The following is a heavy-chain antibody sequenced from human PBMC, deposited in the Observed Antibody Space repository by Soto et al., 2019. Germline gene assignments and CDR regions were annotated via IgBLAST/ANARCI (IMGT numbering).Heavy chain of an antibody. CDR1: GGSISSSNW. CDR3: ARVSGSYYYGMDV. D-gene: IGHD3-10*01. Sequence: VQLEESGPGLVKPSGTLSLTCAVSGGSISSSNWWRWVRQPPGKGLEWIGEIYHSGSTNYNPSLKSRVTISVDKSNNQFSLTLSSVTAADTAVYYCARVSGSYYYGMDVWGQGTTVTVSS. CDR2: IYHSGST. J-gene: IGHJ6*02. V-gene: IGHV4-4*02.